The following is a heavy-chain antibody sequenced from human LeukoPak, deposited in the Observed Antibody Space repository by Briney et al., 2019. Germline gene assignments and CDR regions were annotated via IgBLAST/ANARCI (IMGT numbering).Heavy chain of an antibody. CDR3: ASSPPIFGVVSSGGIYYYYSMDV. J-gene: IGHJ6*03. CDR1: GYTFTSYG. CDR2: ISACSGNT. V-gene: IGHV1-18*01. D-gene: IGHD3-3*02. Sequence: ASVKVSCKASGYTFTSYGSSWVRQAPGQGLEWMGWISACSGNTNYAQKLQGRVTLTTETSTSTAYMELRSPRSDDTAVSSCASSPPIFGVVSSGGIYYYYSMDVWGKGTTVTVSS.